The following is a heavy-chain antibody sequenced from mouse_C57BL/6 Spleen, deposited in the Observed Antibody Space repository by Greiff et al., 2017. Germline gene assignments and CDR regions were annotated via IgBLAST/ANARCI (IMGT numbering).Heavy chain of an antibody. V-gene: IGHV1-54*01. D-gene: IGHD1-1*01. CDR2: INPGRGGT. J-gene: IGHJ4*01. Sequence: QVQLQQSGAELVRPGTSVKVSCKASGYAFTNYLIEWVKQRPEQGLEWIGVINPGRGGTNYNEKFKGKATLTADKSSSTAYMQLSSLTSEDSAVYFCARWAVVATYAMDYWGQGTSVTVSS. CDR1: GYAFTNYL. CDR3: ARWAVVATYAMDY.